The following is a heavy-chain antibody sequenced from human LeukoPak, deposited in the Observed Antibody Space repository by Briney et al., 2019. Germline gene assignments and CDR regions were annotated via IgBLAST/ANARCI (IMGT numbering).Heavy chain of an antibody. J-gene: IGHJ6*03. CDR1: GFTFSSYS. CDR3: ARVGRKYDFWRGSPGDYYMDV. D-gene: IGHD3-3*01. Sequence: GASLRLSCAASGFTFSSYSMNWVRQAPGKGLEWVSSISSSSSYIYYADSVKGRFTISRDNAKNSLYLQMNSLRAEDTAVYYCARVGRKYDFWRGSPGDYYMDVWGKGTTVTVSS. CDR2: ISSSSSYI. V-gene: IGHV3-21*01.